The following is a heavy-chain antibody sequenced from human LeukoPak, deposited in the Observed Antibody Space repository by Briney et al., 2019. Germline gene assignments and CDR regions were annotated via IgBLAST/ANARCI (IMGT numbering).Heavy chain of an antibody. CDR1: GFTFSNYE. V-gene: IGHV3-48*03. Sequence: GGSLRLSGAASGFTFSNYEMHWVRQAPGKGLEGVSYISSSGSDIYYADSVKGRFTISRDNSKNTLNLQMNSLRAEDTAVYYCAKDPTHYRVWDYYETIGLSYWGQGTLVTVSS. CDR3: AKDPTHYRVWDYYETIGLSY. J-gene: IGHJ4*02. D-gene: IGHD3-22*01. CDR2: ISSSGSDI.